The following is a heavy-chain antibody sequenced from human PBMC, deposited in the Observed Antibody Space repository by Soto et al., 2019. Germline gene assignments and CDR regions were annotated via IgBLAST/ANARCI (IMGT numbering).Heavy chain of an antibody. V-gene: IGHV2-26*01. CDR1: GFSLSNAGMG. Sequence: QVTLKESGPVLVKPTETLTLTCTVSGFSLSNAGMGVSWIRQPPGKALKWLAHILSNHERRFSTSLKNRLTISKDTVNSQVVLIMTNMDPVDTATYYCAQTEDGGRSSTPAWWFDAWGEGTLVTVSS. CDR2: ILSNHER. CDR3: AQTEDGGRSSTPAWWFDA. J-gene: IGHJ5*02. D-gene: IGHD2-15*01.